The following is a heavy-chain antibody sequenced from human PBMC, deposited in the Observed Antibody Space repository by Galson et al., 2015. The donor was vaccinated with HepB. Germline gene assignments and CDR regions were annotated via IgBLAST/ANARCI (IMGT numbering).Heavy chain of an antibody. D-gene: IGHD3-16*02. J-gene: IGHJ4*02. CDR1: GFTFSNAW. Sequence: SLRLSCAASGFTFSNAWMSWVRQAPGKGLEWVGRIKSKTDGGTTDYAAPVKGRFTISRDDSKNTLYLQMNSLKIEDTAVYYCTTDGDYVWGSYRDYWGQGTLVTVSS. CDR2: IKSKTDGGTT. CDR3: TTDGDYVWGSYRDY. V-gene: IGHV3-15*01.